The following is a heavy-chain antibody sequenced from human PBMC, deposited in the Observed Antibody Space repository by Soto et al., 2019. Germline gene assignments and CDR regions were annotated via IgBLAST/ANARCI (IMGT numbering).Heavy chain of an antibody. V-gene: IGHV4-59*08. CDR1: GDSITSYF. CDR2: IYSSGST. J-gene: IGHJ4*02. D-gene: IGHD1-20*01. CDR3: ARKSDNWNYIEY. Sequence: QVQLQESGPGLVKPSETLSLTCSVSGDSITSYFWSWIRQPPGKGLEWIGYIYSSGSTNYNPSLMSRVTISVDTSNNQFSLSLSSETAADTAVYYCARKSDNWNYIEYWGQGTLVTVSS.